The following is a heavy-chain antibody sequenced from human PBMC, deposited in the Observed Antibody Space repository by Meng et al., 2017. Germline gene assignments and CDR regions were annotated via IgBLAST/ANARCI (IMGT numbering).Heavy chain of an antibody. CDR1: GGSFSGYY. D-gene: IGHD6-13*01. J-gene: IGHJ4*02. Sequence: GSLRLSCAVYGGSFSGYYWSWIRQPPGKGLEWIGEINHSGSTNYNPSLKSRVTISVDTSKNQFSLKLSSVTAADTAAYYCARVLLAAAGTAGYWGQGTLVTVSS. V-gene: IGHV4-34*01. CDR2: INHSGST. CDR3: ARVLLAAAGTAGY.